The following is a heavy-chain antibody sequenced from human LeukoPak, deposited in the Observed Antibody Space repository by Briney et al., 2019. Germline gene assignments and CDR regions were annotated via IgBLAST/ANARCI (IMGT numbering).Heavy chain of an antibody. CDR2: LYNAGST. Sequence: GGSLRLSCVASGFIVSNNYMSWVRQAPGKGLEWVSVLYNAGSTYYADSVKGRFTISRDNSKNTLYLQMNSLRAEDTAVYYCARDNRDYYYYYYGMDVWGQGTTVTVSS. CDR3: ARDNRDYYYYYYGMDV. D-gene: IGHD3-16*01. J-gene: IGHJ6*02. CDR1: GFIVSNNY. V-gene: IGHV3-53*01.